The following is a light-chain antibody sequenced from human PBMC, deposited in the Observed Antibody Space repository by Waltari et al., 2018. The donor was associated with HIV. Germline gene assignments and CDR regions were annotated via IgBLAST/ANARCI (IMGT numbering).Light chain of an antibody. J-gene: IGKJ1*01. CDR1: QSISNY. CDR2: AAS. V-gene: IGKV1-39*01. CDR3: QQSYSTPWT. Sequence: DIQMTQSPSSLSASVGDRVTITCRAGQSISNYLNWFQQKPGKAPKLLIYAASNLQSGVPSRFSGSGSGTDFTLTISSLQPEDFATYYCQQSYSTPWTFGQGTKVE.